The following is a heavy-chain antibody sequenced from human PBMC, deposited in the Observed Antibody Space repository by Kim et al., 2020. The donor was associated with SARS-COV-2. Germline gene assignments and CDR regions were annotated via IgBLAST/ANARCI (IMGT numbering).Heavy chain of an antibody. CDR3: TTDRVAAAADGMDV. Sequence: APVKGRFTISRDDAKNTLYLQMNSLKTEDTAVYYCTTDRVAAAADGMDVWGQGTTVTVSS. V-gene: IGHV3-15*01. D-gene: IGHD6-13*01. J-gene: IGHJ6*02.